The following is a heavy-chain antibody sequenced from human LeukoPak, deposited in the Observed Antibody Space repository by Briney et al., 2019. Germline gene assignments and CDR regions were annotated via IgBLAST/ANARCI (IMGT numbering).Heavy chain of an antibody. CDR2: IRYDGSNK. CDR3: AKDGWYYYDSSGYYNY. D-gene: IGHD3-22*01. Sequence: SCAAXXFXXXSYGMHWVRQAPGKGLEWVAFIRYDGSNKYYADSVKGRFTISRDNSKNTLYLQMNSLRAEDTAVYYCAKDGWYYYDSSGYYNYWGQGTLVTVSS. J-gene: IGHJ4*02. V-gene: IGHV3-30*02. CDR1: XFXXXSYG.